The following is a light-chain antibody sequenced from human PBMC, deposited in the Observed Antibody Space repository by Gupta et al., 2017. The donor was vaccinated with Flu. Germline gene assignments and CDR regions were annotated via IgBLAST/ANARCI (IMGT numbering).Light chain of an antibody. CDR2: DAS. V-gene: IGKV3-11*01. CDR1: QSVSSY. J-gene: IGKJ3*01. Sequence: EIVLTQSPATLSLSPGERATLSCRASQSVSSYLAWYQQKPGQAPRLLIYDASNRATGIPARFSGSGSGTDFTLTISSLEPEDFAVYYCQQRSNWSPPAFGPGTKVDIK. CDR3: QQRSNWSPPA.